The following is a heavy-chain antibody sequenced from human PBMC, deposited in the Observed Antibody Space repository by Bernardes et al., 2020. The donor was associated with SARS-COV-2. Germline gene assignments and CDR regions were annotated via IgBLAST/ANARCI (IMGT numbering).Heavy chain of an antibody. CDR3: ARERIVVVPAAITYYYGMDV. D-gene: IGHD2-2*01. CDR2: ISYDGSNK. CDR1: GFTFSSYA. J-gene: IGHJ6*02. V-gene: IGHV3-30-3*01. Sequence: LRLSCAASGFTFSSYAMHWVRQAPGKGLEWVAVISYDGSNKYYADSVKGRFTISRDNSKNTLYLQMNSLRAEDTAVYYCARERIVVVPAAITYYYGMDVWGQGTTVTVSS.